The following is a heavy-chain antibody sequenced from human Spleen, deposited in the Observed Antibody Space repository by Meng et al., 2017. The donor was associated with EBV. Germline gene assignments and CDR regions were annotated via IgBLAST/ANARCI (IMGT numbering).Heavy chain of an antibody. CDR3: ARADGDANWFDP. Sequence: QVQLRESGPGLGKPSETLSLICAVPGDSVNSDKWGIWVRQPPGKGLGWIGEIHHDVSTNYNASLKSRVSISVEKSKNQFPLNMTSVTAADTAVYYCARADGDANWFDPWGQGTLVTVSS. CDR2: IHHDVST. D-gene: IGHD4-17*01. CDR1: GDSVNSDKW. J-gene: IGHJ5*01. V-gene: IGHV4-55*08.